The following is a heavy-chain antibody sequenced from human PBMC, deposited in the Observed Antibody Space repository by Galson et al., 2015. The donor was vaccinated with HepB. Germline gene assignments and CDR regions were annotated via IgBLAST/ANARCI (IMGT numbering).Heavy chain of an antibody. Sequence: CAISGDSVSRHGAAWNWIRQSPSRGLEWLGRTYYRSKWYYDYAVSVKSRIAINPETSKNQFSLQLNSVTPEDTAMYYCAHGRANAFDVWGQGTMVTVSS. CDR3: AHGRANAFDV. CDR1: GDSVSRHGAA. J-gene: IGHJ3*01. CDR2: TYYRSKWYY. V-gene: IGHV6-1*01. D-gene: IGHD1-26*01.